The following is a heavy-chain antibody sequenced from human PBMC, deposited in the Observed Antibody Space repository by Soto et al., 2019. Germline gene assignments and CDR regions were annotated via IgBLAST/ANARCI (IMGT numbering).Heavy chain of an antibody. CDR3: AKGVPGIAVAGTGYFQH. CDR2: ISGSGDST. V-gene: IGHV3-23*01. J-gene: IGHJ1*01. CDR1: GFTFSSYA. D-gene: IGHD6-19*01. Sequence: PGGSLRLSCAGSGFTFSSYAMSWVRQAPGKGLEWVSGISGSGDSTYYADSVKGRFTISRDNSKNTLYLQMNSLRAEDTAVYYCAKGVPGIAVAGTGYFQHWGQGTLVTVSS.